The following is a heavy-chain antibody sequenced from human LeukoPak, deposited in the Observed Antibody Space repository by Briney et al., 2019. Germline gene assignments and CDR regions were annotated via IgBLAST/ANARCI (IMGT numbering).Heavy chain of an antibody. J-gene: IGHJ4*02. CDR3: ARAYGDPDYYFDY. Sequence: ASVKVSCKASGYTFTGYYMHWVRQAPGQGLEWMGWINPNSGGTNYAQKFQGRVTMTRDTSISTAYMELRSLRSDDTAVYYCARAYGDPDYYFDYWGQGTLVTVSS. CDR2: INPNSGGT. D-gene: IGHD4-17*01. V-gene: IGHV1-2*02. CDR1: GYTFTGYY.